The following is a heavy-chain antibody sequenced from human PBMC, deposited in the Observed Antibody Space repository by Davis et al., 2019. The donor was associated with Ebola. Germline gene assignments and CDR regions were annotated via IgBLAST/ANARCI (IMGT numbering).Heavy chain of an antibody. D-gene: IGHD2-21*02. J-gene: IGHJ4*02. Sequence: SVTVSCQASLGTLSSYAISWVRQAPAQGLDWMGGIIPIFCTANDAPKFQGRVTMTRHTSTSTVYMELSSLRSEDTAVYYCTRAYRGGGGDPEFDYWGQGTLVTVSS. CDR3: TRAYRGGGGDPEFDY. V-gene: IGHV1-69*06. CDR1: LGTLSSYA. CDR2: IIPIFCTA.